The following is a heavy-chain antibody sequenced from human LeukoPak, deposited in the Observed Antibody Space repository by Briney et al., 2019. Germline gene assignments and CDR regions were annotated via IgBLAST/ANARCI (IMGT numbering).Heavy chain of an antibody. CDR2: ISGDGITT. CDR1: GFTFSTYW. CDR3: AKDDGTTAFWYFDL. D-gene: IGHD1-7*01. V-gene: IGHV3-43*02. J-gene: IGHJ2*01. Sequence: GGSLRLSCAASGFTFSTYWMHWVRQAPGKGLECVSRISGDGITTYYADSVKGRFTISRDNSKTSLYLQMNSLRTEDTALYYCAKDDGTTAFWYFDLWGRGTLVTVSS.